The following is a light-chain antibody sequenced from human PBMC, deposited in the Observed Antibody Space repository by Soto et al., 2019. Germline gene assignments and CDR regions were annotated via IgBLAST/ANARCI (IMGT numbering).Light chain of an antibody. Sequence: MTQSPSTLSGSVGDRVTITCRASQTISSWLAWYQQKPGQSPQLLIYLGSNRASGVPDRFSGSGSGTDFTLKISRVEAEDVGVYYCMQALQTPRITFGQGTRLEIK. V-gene: IGKV2-28*01. CDR1: QTISSW. CDR2: LGS. J-gene: IGKJ5*01. CDR3: MQALQTPRIT.